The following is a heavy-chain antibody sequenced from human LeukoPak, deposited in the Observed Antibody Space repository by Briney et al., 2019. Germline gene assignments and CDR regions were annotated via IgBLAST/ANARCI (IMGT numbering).Heavy chain of an antibody. CDR3: ARNNNFVGTTNNDAFDI. CDR1: GGSISDNY. Sequence: PSETLSLTCTVSGGSISDNYWSWLRQPPGKGLEWLSYIFYSGATKYNPSLKSRVTTSFDTSRKQFSLRLSSVTAADTAVYYCARNNNFVGTTNNDAFDIWGQGTMVTVS. D-gene: IGHD1-26*01. V-gene: IGHV4-59*01. J-gene: IGHJ3*02. CDR2: IFYSGAT.